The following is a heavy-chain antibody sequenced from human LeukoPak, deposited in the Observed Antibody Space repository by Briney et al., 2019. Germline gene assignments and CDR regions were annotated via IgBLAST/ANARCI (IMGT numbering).Heavy chain of an antibody. V-gene: IGHV4-4*07. CDR2: LHPSGAT. J-gene: IGHJ4*02. Sequence: SETLSLTCTVSGSSISGYYWNWIRQPAGKGLEWIGRLHPSGATNYNPSLKSRVTISVDTSKNQFSLKLSSVTAADTAVYYCASQAYYYGSGSYSPFDYWGQGTLVTVSS. CDR3: ASQAYYYGSGSYSPFDY. D-gene: IGHD3-10*01. CDR1: GSSISGYY.